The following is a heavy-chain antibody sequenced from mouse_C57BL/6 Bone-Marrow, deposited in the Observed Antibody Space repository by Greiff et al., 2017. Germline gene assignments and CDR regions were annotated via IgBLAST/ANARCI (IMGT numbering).Heavy chain of an antibody. Sequence: VQLQESGAELVRPGASVKLSCTASGCNIKDYYMHWVKQRPEQGLEWIGRIDPEDGDTEYAPKFQGKATMTADTSSNTAYLQLSSLTSEDTAVYYCKFYAKGYFDVRGTWATVTVSS. CDR2: IDPEDGDT. CDR3: KFYAKGYFDV. D-gene: IGHD1-1*01. CDR1: GCNIKDYY. J-gene: IGHJ1*03. V-gene: IGHV14-1*01.